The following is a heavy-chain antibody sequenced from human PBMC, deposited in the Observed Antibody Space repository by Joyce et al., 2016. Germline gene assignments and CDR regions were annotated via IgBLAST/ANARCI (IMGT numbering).Heavy chain of an antibody. CDR2: IKGDGSEK. J-gene: IGHJ3*01. V-gene: IGHV3-7*01. CDR1: GFTFSNFW. Sequence: EVQLVESGGGLVQPGGSLRLSCAASGFTFSNFWMRWVRQAPGKGLECVASIKGDGSEKQYMDSGRGRFTVSRDNAKYSLDLQMNSLRVEDTAVYFCMSSYTTGAWGQGTLVTVSS. CDR3: MSSYTTGA. D-gene: IGHD1-1*01.